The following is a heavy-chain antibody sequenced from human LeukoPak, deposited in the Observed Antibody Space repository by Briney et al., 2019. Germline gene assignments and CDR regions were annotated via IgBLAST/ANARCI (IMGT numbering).Heavy chain of an antibody. CDR3: TRLLPSSHHFFDS. J-gene: IGHJ4*02. Sequence: GGSLRLSCAVSGFTVSNDYMSWVRQAPGKGLEWVSVIYGGGATYYADSVRGRFTISRDNFENTLFLQMDDLRAEDTAVYYCTRLLPSSHHFFDSWGQGTLVAVSS. CDR2: IYGGGAT. D-gene: IGHD6-6*01. V-gene: IGHV3-53*01. CDR1: GFTVSNDY.